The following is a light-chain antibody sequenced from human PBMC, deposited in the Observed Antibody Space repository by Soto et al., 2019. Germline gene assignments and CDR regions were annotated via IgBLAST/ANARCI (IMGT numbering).Light chain of an antibody. J-gene: IGKJ5*01. Sequence: EIVLTQSPGTLSLSPGERATLSCRASQSVSSSYLAWYQQKSGQAPRLLIYGASSMATGIPDRFSGSGSGTDFTLTISRLEPEDFAAYYCQQYGSSPITFGRGTRLEIK. CDR1: QSVSSSY. CDR3: QQYGSSPIT. V-gene: IGKV3-20*01. CDR2: GAS.